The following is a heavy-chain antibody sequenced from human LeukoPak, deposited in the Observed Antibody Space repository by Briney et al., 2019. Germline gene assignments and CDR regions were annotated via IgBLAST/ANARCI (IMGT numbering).Heavy chain of an antibody. CDR3: ARTFIAVAGKVAASGWYFDL. D-gene: IGHD6-19*01. Sequence: PSETLSLTCTVSGGSISSSSYYWGWIRQPPGKGLEWIGSIYYSGSTYYNPSLKSRVTISVDTSKNQFSLKLSSVTAADTAVYYCARTFIAVAGKVAASGWYFDLWGRGTLVTVSS. CDR2: IYYSGST. V-gene: IGHV4-39*07. J-gene: IGHJ2*01. CDR1: GGSISSSSYY.